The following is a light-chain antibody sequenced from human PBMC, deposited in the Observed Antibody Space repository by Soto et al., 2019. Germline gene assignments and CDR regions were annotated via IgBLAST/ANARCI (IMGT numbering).Light chain of an antibody. J-gene: IGKJ2*01. CDR2: AAS. Sequence: DIQMTQSPSAMSASVGDRVTITCRASQGISNSLAWFQQEPGNVPKRLTYAASGLQSGVPSRFSGSGSGTEFTLTISNLQPEDFASYFCLQFNSYPYTFGQGTKLEIK. V-gene: IGKV1-17*03. CDR1: QGISNS. CDR3: LQFNSYPYT.